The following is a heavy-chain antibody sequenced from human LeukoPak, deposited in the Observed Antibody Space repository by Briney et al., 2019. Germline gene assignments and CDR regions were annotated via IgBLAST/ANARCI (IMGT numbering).Heavy chain of an antibody. CDR2: ISYDGSNK. CDR1: GFTFSSYV. Sequence: GGSLRFSCAASGFTFSSYVMHWVRQAPGMGLECVAVISYDGSNKYYADSVKGRFTISRDNSKNTLYLQMNSLRAEDTAVYYCVRGPSGYHNIGGQGTLVTVSS. D-gene: IGHD5-12*01. J-gene: IGHJ4*02. CDR3: VRGPSGYHNI. V-gene: IGHV3-30*04.